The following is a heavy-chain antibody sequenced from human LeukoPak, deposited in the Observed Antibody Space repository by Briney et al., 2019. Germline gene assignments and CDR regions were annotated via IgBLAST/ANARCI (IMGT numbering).Heavy chain of an antibody. Sequence: SQTLSLTCTVSGGSISSYYWSWIRKPPGKGLEWIGYIYYSGSTNYNPSLKSRVTISVDTSKNQFSLKLSSVTAADTAVYYCARENYSSGHFDYWGQGTLVTVSS. J-gene: IGHJ4*02. V-gene: IGHV4-59*01. CDR3: ARENYSSGHFDY. CDR2: IYYSGST. CDR1: GGSISSYY. D-gene: IGHD6-19*01.